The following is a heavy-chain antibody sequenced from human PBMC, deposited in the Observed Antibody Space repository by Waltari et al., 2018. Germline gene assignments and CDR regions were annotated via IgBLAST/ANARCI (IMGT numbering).Heavy chain of an antibody. V-gene: IGHV4-34*01. CDR1: GGSFSGYY. CDR2: INHSGST. CDR3: ARVPFRAVKNRRDWFDP. Sequence: QVQLQQWGAGLLKPSETLSLTCAVYGGSFSGYYWSWIRQPPGKGLEWIGEINHSGSTTYNPSLKSRVTISVDTSKNQFSWKLSSVTAADTAVYYCARVPFRAVKNRRDWFDPWGQGTLVTVSS. J-gene: IGHJ5*02.